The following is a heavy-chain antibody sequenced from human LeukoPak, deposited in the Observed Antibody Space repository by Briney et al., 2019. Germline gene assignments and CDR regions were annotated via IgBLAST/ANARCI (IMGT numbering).Heavy chain of an antibody. CDR1: GYTFTGYY. CDR3: ASAIVVVPAAPRGVYYYYYGMDV. Sequence: GASVKVPCNASGYTFTGYYMHWVRQAPGQGLEWMGRINPNSGGTNYAQKFQGRVTMTRDTSISTAYMELSRLRSDDTAVYYCASAIVVVPAAPRGVYYYYYGMDVWGQGTTVTVSS. CDR2: INPNSGGT. D-gene: IGHD2-2*01. J-gene: IGHJ6*02. V-gene: IGHV1-2*06.